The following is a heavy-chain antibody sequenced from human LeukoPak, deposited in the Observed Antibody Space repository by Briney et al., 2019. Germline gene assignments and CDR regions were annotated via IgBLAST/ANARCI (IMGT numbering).Heavy chain of an antibody. J-gene: IGHJ5*02. CDR3: SKDTSARPLDL. CDR2: ISGSGAST. CDR1: GFTISSYT. V-gene: IGHV3-23*01. Sequence: GGSLRLSCTASGFTISSYTMSWVRQAPGQGLDLVSAISGSGASTYYADSVKGRLTISRVNSKNTQYLQMKSLGAADNAVDYFSKDTSARPLDLWRKETLVSV. D-gene: IGHD6-6*01.